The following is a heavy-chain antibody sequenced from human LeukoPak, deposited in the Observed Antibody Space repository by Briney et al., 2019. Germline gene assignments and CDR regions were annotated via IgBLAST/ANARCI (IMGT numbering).Heavy chain of an antibody. D-gene: IGHD3/OR15-3a*01. V-gene: IGHV3-21*01. CDR1: GFTLSTYS. CDR3: ARGGVGLIIIPGWEYDYYGMDV. CDR2: ISSSGSYM. Sequence: PGGSLRLSCAASGFTLSTYSMNWVRQAPGKGLEWVSSISSSGSYMYYVDSVKGRFTISRDNAKNSLYLQMNSLRAGDTAVYYCARGGVGLIIIPGWEYDYYGMDVWGQGTTVTVSS. J-gene: IGHJ6*02.